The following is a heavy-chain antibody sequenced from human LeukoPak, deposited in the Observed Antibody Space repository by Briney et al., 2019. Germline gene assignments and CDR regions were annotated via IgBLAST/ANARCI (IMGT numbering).Heavy chain of an antibody. V-gene: IGHV1-2*02. CDR3: ARDVGEYCSSTNCYASHY. D-gene: IGHD2-2*01. CDR1: GYTFTSYA. CDR2: INPNSGGT. Sequence: ASVKVSCKASGYTFTSYAMNWVRQAPGQGLEWMGWINPNSGGTNYALKFQGRVTMTRDTSINTVHMELRSLRSDDTAVYYCARDVGEYCSSTNCYASHYWGQGTLVTVSS. J-gene: IGHJ4*02.